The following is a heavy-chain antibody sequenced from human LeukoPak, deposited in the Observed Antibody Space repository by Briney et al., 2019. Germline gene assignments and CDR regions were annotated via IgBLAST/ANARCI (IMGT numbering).Heavy chain of an antibody. CDR3: ARAIYSGSWSFDY. V-gene: IGHV3-48*02. J-gene: IGHJ4*02. CDR1: GFTFSSYS. D-gene: IGHD6-13*01. Sequence: GGSLRLSCAASGFTFSSYSMNWVRQAPGKGLEWVSYITSSSITIYYADSVKGRFTISRDNAKNSLYLQMNSLRDEDTAVYYCARAIYSGSWSFDYWGQGTLVTVSS. CDR2: ITSSSITI.